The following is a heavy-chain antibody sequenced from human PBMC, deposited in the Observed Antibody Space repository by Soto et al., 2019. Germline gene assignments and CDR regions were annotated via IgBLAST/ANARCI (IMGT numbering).Heavy chain of an antibody. CDR2: IIPVYGGA. CDR1: GGAFRMSA. CDR3: AKGNDALDI. J-gene: IGHJ3*02. Sequence: ASVKVSCKASGGAFRMSAISWVRQAPGQGLEWMGGIIPVYGGANYAQRFQGRVTITADESTRTVYMELRRLRVQDTAMYYCAKGNDALDIWGQGTMVTVSS. V-gene: IGHV1-69*13.